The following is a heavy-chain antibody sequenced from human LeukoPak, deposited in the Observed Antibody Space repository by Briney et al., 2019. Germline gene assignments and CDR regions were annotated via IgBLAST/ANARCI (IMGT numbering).Heavy chain of an antibody. J-gene: IGHJ6*04. CDR3: GRGCNYGSGSYLSYYYGMDV. V-gene: IGHV3-33*01. CDR2: IWYDGSNK. Sequence: SLRLSCAPPGFSLSSYGMHGVRQALRKGREWVAVIWYDGSNKYYTDSVKRRFTISRDNSKNTLNLKMNSLRAEDTAVYYCGRGCNYGSGSYLSYYYGMDVWGKGNTVTVSS. CDR1: GFSLSSYG. D-gene: IGHD3-10*01.